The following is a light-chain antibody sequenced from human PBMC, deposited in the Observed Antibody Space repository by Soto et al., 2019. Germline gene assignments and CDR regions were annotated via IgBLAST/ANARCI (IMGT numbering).Light chain of an antibody. Sequence: DIVMTQSPLSLPVTPGEPASISCRSSQSLLHSNGYKYLNRYLQKPGQSPLLLIYLTSTRASGVPDRFSGSVSGTDFTLKISKVEADDVGVYYCMQALQSPFTFGPGTKVYIK. CDR2: LTS. J-gene: IGKJ3*01. V-gene: IGKV2-28*01. CDR3: MQALQSPFT. CDR1: QSLLHSNGYKY.